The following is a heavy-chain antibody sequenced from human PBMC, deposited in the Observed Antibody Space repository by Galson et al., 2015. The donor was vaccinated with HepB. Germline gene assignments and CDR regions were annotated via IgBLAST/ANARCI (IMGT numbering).Heavy chain of an antibody. J-gene: IGHJ4*02. D-gene: IGHD3-9*01. CDR2: INPSGGST. V-gene: IGHV1-46*03. CDR1: GYTFTSYY. CDR3: ARSSRYDILTGYPLDY. Sequence: SVKVSCKASGYTFTSYYMHWVRQAPGQGLEWMGIINPSGGSTSYAQKFQGRVTMTRDTSTSTVYMELSSLRSEDTAVYYCARSSRYDILTGYPLDYWGQGTLVTVSS.